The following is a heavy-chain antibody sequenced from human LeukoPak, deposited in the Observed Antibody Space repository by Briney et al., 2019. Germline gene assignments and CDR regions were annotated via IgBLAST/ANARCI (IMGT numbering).Heavy chain of an antibody. V-gene: IGHV3-7*01. CDR2: IKHDGSAT. Sequence: GGSLRLSCAVSAFSFSSHWMSWVRQAPGKGLEWVANIKHDGSATYYVDSVKGRFTISRDNAKNSLYLQMNSLRAEDTAVYYCARRQYDFWSGYYKPSVPNWFDPWGQGTLVTVSS. D-gene: IGHD3-3*01. J-gene: IGHJ5*02. CDR1: AFSFSSHW. CDR3: ARRQYDFWSGYYKPSVPNWFDP.